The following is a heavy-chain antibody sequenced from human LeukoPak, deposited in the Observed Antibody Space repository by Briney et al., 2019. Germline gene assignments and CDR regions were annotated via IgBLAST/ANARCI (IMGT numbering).Heavy chain of an antibody. D-gene: IGHD1-7*01. CDR3: ARAVNWNYDAFDI. V-gene: IGHV4-30-2*01. J-gene: IGHJ3*02. Sequence: PSQTLSLTCAVSGGSISSGGYSWSWIRQPPGKGLEWIGYIYHSGSTYYNPSLKSRVTISVDRSKNQFSLKLSSVTAADTAVYYCARAVNWNYDAFDIWGQGTMDTVSS. CDR2: IYHSGST. CDR1: GGSISSGGYS.